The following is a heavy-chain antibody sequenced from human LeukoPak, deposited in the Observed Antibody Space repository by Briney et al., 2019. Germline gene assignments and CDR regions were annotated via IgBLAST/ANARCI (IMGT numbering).Heavy chain of an antibody. CDR1: GFNFSSYG. J-gene: IGHJ3*02. Sequence: GGSLRLSCAASGFNFSSYGMNWVRQAPGKGLEWVAIISYDGRTIYYADSVKGRFTISRDNSKNTLYLQMNSLRAEDTAVYYCARGLPYSSSNAFDIWGQGTMVTVSS. D-gene: IGHD6-6*01. CDR3: ARGLPYSSSNAFDI. V-gene: IGHV3-30*03. CDR2: ISYDGRTI.